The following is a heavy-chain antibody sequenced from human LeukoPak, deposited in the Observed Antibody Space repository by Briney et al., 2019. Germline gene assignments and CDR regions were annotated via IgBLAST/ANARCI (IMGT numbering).Heavy chain of an antibody. CDR3: AKGKYSSSSDRYYYYYMDV. V-gene: IGHV3-74*01. CDR1: GFTFSSYW. J-gene: IGHJ6*03. Sequence: GGSLRLSCAASGFTFSSYWMHWVRQAPGKGLVWVSRINSDGSSTSYADSVKGRFTISRDNSKNTLHLQMNSLRAEDTAVYYCAKGKYSSSSDRYYYYYMDVWGKGTTVTVSS. D-gene: IGHD6-6*01. CDR2: INSDGSST.